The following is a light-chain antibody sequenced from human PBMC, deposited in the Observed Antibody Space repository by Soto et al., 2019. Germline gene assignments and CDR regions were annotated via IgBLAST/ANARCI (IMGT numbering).Light chain of an antibody. CDR1: QSVRDN. CDR3: QHYNFWPHS. V-gene: IGKV3-15*01. Sequence: EILLTQSPGALAVSPGEVATLSCRASQSVRDNLAWYRQKPGQAPRRLIYRASIRATGVPARFSGSGSGTEFTLTISGLRSEDVSIYFCQHYNFWPHSFGQGTKVDIK. J-gene: IGKJ2*01. CDR2: RAS.